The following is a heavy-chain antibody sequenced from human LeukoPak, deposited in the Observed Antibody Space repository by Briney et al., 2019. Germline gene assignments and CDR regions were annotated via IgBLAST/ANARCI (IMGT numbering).Heavy chain of an antibody. Sequence: ASVKVSCKASGYTFTGYYMHWVRQAPGQGLEWMGWINPNSGGTNYAQKFQGRVTMTRDTSISTAYMELSRLRSDDTAVYYCARDPMYSSRERYYYYYMDVWGKGTTVTISS. J-gene: IGHJ6*03. V-gene: IGHV1-2*02. CDR3: ARDPMYSSRERYYYYYMDV. CDR1: GYTFTGYY. D-gene: IGHD6-13*01. CDR2: INPNSGGT.